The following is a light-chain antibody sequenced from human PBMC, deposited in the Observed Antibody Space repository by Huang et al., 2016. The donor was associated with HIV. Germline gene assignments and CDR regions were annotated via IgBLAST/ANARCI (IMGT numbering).Light chain of an antibody. CDR2: DAS. CDR3: QQHDSWLT. V-gene: IGKV3-11*01. Sequence: IVLTQSPATLSWYLGERVTLSCRASQSITNHLAWYQQRPGQAPRLLIYDASTRVAGVPARFSGSGSGTDFTLTISSLEPEEFALYYCQQHDSWLTFGGGTKVEV. J-gene: IGKJ4*01. CDR1: QSITNH.